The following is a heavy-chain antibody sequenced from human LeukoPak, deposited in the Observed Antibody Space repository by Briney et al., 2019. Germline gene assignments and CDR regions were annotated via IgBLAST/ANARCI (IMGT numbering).Heavy chain of an antibody. CDR2: LWADGSKA. V-gene: IGHV3-33*01. CDR3: ARDADTSAFYWFFDL. D-gene: IGHD3-22*01. Sequence: GGSLRLSCTASGFTLSHYGMSWVRQAPDKGLESVALLWADGSKASYPDSMKGRFTISRDISRNTLYLQINSLTVEDTALYYCARDADTSAFYWFFDLWGRGTLVTVSS. CDR1: GFTLSHYG. J-gene: IGHJ2*01.